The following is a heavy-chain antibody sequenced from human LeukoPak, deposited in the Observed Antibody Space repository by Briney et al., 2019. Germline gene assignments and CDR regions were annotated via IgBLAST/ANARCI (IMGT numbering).Heavy chain of an antibody. D-gene: IGHD6-19*01. CDR3: ASLPRGALYSSGWSQRDY. CDR2: INHSGST. V-gene: IGHV4-34*01. CDR1: GGSFSGYY. Sequence: SETLSLTCAVYGGSFSGYYWSWIRQPPGKGLEWIGEINHSGSTNYNPSLKSRVTISVDTSKNQFSLQLRSVTAADTAVYYCASLPRGALYSSGWSQRDYWGQGTLVTVSS. J-gene: IGHJ4*02.